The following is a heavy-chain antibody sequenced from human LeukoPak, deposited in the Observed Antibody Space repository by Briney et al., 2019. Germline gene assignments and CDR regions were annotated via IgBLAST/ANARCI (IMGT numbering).Heavy chain of an antibody. CDR3: ARVDGYEGLDY. J-gene: IGHJ4*02. CDR2: IYHSRNT. Sequence: PDTLSLTRAVSGASLSSSNWWTWVRQPPGKGLAWIGEIYHSRNTNYNPTLKSRVTISVDKSKTQFSLKLTSVTAADTAVYYCARVDGYEGLDYWGQGTLVTVSS. CDR1: GASLSSSNW. D-gene: IGHD5-24*01. V-gene: IGHV4-4*03.